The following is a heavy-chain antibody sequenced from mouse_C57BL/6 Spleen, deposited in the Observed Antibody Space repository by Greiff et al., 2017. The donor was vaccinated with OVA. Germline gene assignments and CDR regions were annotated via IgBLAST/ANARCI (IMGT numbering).Heavy chain of an antibody. Sequence: VKLQESGPGLVQPSQSLSITCTVSGFSLTSYGVHWVRQSPGKGLEWLGVIWRGGSTDYNAAFISRLSISKDNSKSQVFFKMNSLQADDTAIYYCARNDYGSSYWYFDVWGTGTTVTVSS. J-gene: IGHJ1*03. CDR2: IWRGGST. CDR3: ARNDYGSSYWYFDV. V-gene: IGHV2-2*01. CDR1: GFSLTSYG. D-gene: IGHD1-1*01.